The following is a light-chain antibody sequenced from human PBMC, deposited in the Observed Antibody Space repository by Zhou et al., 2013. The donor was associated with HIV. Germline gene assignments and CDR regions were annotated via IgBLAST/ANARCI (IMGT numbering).Light chain of an antibody. CDR3: QQYGDSQT. CDR2: GAS. J-gene: IGKJ1*01. V-gene: IGKV3-20*01. Sequence: EIVLTQSPATLSLSPGERATLSCRASQSVSSYLAWYQQKPGQAPRLLIYGASSRATGIPDRFSGSGSGTDFTLTISRLEPEDFAVYYCQQYGDSQTFGQGTKVEIK. CDR1: QSVSSY.